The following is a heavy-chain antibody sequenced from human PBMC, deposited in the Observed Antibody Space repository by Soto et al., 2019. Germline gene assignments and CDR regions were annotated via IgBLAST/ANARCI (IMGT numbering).Heavy chain of an antibody. CDR2: IWYDGSNK. J-gene: IGHJ4*02. CDR3: ARDSHVGSGWQLTADY. V-gene: IGHV3-33*01. Sequence: GGSLRLSCAASGFTFSSYGIHWVRQAPGKGLEWVAVIWYDGSNKYYAESVKGRFTISRDNSKNTLYLQMNSLRAEDTAVYYCARDSHVGSGWQLTADYWGQGTLVTVSS. CDR1: GFTFSSYG. D-gene: IGHD6-19*01.